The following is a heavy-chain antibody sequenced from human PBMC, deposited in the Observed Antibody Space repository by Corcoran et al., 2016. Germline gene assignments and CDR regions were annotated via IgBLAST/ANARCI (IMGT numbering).Heavy chain of an antibody. J-gene: IGHJ6*02. Sequence: EVQLVESGGGLVQPGGSLRLSCAASGFTFSSYTMNWVRQAPGKGLEWVSYISGSSSTIYYADSVKGRFTISRDNAKNSLYLQMNSLRAEDTAVYYCGGYDNYYYAMDVWGQGTTVTVSS. CDR3: GGYDNYYYAMDV. CDR2: ISGSSSTI. D-gene: IGHD5-12*01. V-gene: IGHV3-48*04. CDR1: GFTFSSYT.